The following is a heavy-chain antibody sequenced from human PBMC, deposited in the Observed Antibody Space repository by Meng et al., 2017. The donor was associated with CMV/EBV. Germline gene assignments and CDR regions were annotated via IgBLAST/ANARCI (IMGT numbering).Heavy chain of an antibody. CDR1: GFTFSGSA. CDR2: IRSKANSYAT. V-gene: IGHV3-73*01. D-gene: IGHD5-12*01. J-gene: IGHJ5*02. Sequence: GESLKISCAASGFTFSGSAMHWVRQASGKGLEWVGRIRSKANSYATAYAASVKGRFTISRDDSKNTAYLQMNSLKTEDTAVDYCTRLGDAPLRRGFDPWGQGTLVTVSS. CDR3: TRLGDAPLRRGFDP.